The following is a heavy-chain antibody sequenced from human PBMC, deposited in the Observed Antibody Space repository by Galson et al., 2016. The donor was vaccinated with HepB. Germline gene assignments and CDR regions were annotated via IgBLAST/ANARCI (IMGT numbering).Heavy chain of an antibody. Sequence: TLSLTCAVSGGSISSGGYSRNWIRQPPGKGLEWIGYIYHGGSTYYNPSLKSRVTISIDRSKNQFSLKLSSVTAADTAVYYCARATAMVTYYFDSWGQGTLVTVSS. CDR3: ARATAMVTYYFDS. D-gene: IGHD5-18*01. J-gene: IGHJ4*02. CDR2: IYHGGST. CDR1: GGSISSGGYS. V-gene: IGHV4-30-2*01.